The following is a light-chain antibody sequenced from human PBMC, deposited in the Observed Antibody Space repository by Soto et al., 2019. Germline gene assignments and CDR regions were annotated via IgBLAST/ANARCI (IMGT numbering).Light chain of an antibody. CDR2: DVN. J-gene: IGLJ2*01. CDR3: SSYTSSSTAV. Sequence: QSALTQPASVSGSPGQSITISCTGTSSDVGGYNYVSWYQQHPGKAPKLMIYDVNHRPSGVSNRFSGSKSGNTASLTISGLQAEDEADYYCSSYTSSSTAVFGGGTKLTVL. CDR1: SSDVGGYNY. V-gene: IGLV2-14*03.